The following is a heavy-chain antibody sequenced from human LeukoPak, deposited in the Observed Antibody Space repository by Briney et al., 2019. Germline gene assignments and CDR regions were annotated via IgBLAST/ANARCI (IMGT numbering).Heavy chain of an antibody. CDR1: GYTFSDYD. Sequence: ASVKVSCKASGYTFSDYDVNWVRQAPGQGLEWMGWMNPTSGDTSYAQEFQGRVTMTRSMSKNTAYMELSRLRSEDTAVYFCARVVMKAFYYYYMDVWGKGTTIIISS. V-gene: IGHV1-8*01. CDR3: ARVVMKAFYYYYMDV. D-gene: IGHD2-21*01. J-gene: IGHJ6*03. CDR2: MNPTSGDT.